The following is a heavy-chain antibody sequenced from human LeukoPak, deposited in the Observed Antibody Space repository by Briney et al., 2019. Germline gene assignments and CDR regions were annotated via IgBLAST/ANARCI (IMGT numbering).Heavy chain of an antibody. J-gene: IGHJ4*02. CDR2: IYYSGST. Sequence: SENLSLTCTVSGGSISSSSYYWGWIRQPPGKGLEWIGSIYYSGSTHYNPSLKSRVTISVDTSKNQFSLTLSSVTAADTAVYYCASRSNYRSYYFDYWGQGTLVTVSS. D-gene: IGHD4-11*01. CDR1: GGSISSSSYY. V-gene: IGHV4-39*01. CDR3: ASRSNYRSYYFDY.